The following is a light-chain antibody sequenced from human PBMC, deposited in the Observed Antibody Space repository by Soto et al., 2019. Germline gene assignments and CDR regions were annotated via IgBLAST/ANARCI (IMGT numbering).Light chain of an antibody. CDR1: SSNIGAYDY. V-gene: IGLV2-14*01. CDR3: FLFTTASTHG. CDR2: EVN. J-gene: IGLJ1*01. Sequence: QSALTQPASLSGSPGQSITISCTGTSSNIGAYDYVSWFQQHPGKAPKLMISEVNNRPSGVPNRFSGSKSGTTDYLTTSELLVEDEAEYSCFLFTTASTHGFGTETKVTVL.